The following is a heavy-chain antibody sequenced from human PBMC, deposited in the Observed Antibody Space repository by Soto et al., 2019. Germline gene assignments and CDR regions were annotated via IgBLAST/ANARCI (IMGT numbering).Heavy chain of an antibody. CDR1: RFTFSDHY. V-gene: IGHV3-72*01. CDR2: TRNKANSYTT. D-gene: IGHD4-17*01. CDR3: ARSIYGVREFDY. Sequence: LXLSCAASRFTFSDHYMDWVRQAPWKGLEWVGRTRNKANSYTTEYAASVKGRFTISRDDSKNSLYLQMNSLKTEDTAVYYCARSIYGVREFDYWGQGTLVTVSS. J-gene: IGHJ4*02.